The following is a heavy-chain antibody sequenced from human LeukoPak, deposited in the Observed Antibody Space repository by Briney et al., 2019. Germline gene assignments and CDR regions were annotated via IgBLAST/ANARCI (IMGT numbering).Heavy chain of an antibody. CDR3: ARGYYYDSSGCFDY. CDR1: GLTFSSYS. V-gene: IGHV3-48*02. CDR2: ISSSSSTI. D-gene: IGHD3-22*01. J-gene: IGHJ4*02. Sequence: GGSLRLSCAASGLTFSSYSMNWVRQAPGKGLEWVSYISSSSSTIYYADSVKGRFTISRDNAKNSLYLQMNSLRDEDTAVYYCARGYYYDSSGCFDYWGQGTLVTVSS.